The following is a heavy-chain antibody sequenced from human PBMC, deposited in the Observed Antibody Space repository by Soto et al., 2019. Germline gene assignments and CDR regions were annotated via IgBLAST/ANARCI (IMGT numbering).Heavy chain of an antibody. CDR3: ARAGGYCSSTSCDYFDY. D-gene: IGHD2-2*01. CDR2: IYSVGST. Sequence: EVQLVETGGGLIQPGGSLRLSCAASGFTVSSNYMTWVRQAPGKGLEWVSIIYSVGSTYYADSVKGRFTISRDNSKNTAYPQMNSLRAEDTAVYYCARAGGYCSSTSCDYFDYWGQGTLVTVSS. V-gene: IGHV3-53*02. J-gene: IGHJ4*02. CDR1: GFTVSSNY.